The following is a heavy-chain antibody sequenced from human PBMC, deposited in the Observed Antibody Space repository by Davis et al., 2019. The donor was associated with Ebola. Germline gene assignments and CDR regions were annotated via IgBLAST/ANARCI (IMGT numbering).Heavy chain of an antibody. Sequence: AASVKVSCKASGYTFTSYDINWVRQATGQGLEWMGWMNPNSGNTGYAQKFQGRVTMTRNTSISTAYMELSSLRSEDTAVYYCARSTGRYFDWLFQGDWFDPWGQGTLVTVSS. J-gene: IGHJ5*02. V-gene: IGHV1-8*01. CDR1: GYTFTSYD. CDR2: MNPNSGNT. CDR3: ARSTGRYFDWLFQGDWFDP. D-gene: IGHD3-9*01.